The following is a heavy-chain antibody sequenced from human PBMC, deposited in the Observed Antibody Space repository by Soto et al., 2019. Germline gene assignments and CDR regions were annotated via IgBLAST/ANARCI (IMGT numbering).Heavy chain of an antibody. V-gene: IGHV4-34*01. CDR2: INHSGST. J-gene: IGHJ4*02. Sequence: PSETLSLTCAVYGGSFSGYYWSWIRQPPGKGLEWIGEINHSGSTNYNPSLKSRVTISVDTSKNQFSLKLSSVTAADTAVYYCARVKGITGTTVDYWGQGTLVTVSS. D-gene: IGHD1-7*01. CDR1: GGSFSGYY. CDR3: ARVKGITGTTVDY.